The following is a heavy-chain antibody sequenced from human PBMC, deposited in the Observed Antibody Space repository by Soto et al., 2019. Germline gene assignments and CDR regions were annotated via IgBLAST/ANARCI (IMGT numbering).Heavy chain of an antibody. CDR3: ARNYASGRPVDY. CDR1: GGSISSYY. CDR2: IYYSGST. J-gene: IGHJ4*02. D-gene: IGHD3-10*01. V-gene: IGHV4-59*12. Sequence: SETLSLTCTVSGGSISSYYWSWIRQPPGKGLEWIGYIYYSGSTNYNPSLKSRVTISVDTSKNQFSLKLSSVTAADTAVYYCARNYASGRPVDYWGQGTLVTVSS.